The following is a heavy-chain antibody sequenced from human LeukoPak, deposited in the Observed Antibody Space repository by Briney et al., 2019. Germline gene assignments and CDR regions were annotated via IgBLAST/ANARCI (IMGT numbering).Heavy chain of an antibody. V-gene: IGHV3-21*01. Sequence: GGSLRLSCAASGVTFSTYSMNWVRQVPGKGLEWVSFISSSGGYIYYADSVKGRFTISRDNAKNSLYLQMNSLRAEDTAVYYSAVIAARGYYYYYYMDVWGKGTTVTVSS. CDR2: ISSSGGYI. D-gene: IGHD6-6*01. J-gene: IGHJ6*03. CDR1: GVTFSTYS. CDR3: AVIAARGYYYYYYMDV.